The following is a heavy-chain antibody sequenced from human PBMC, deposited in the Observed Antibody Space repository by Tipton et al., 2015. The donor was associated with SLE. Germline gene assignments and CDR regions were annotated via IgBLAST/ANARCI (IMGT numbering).Heavy chain of an antibody. Sequence: GLVKPSQTLSLTCAISGDSVSSNSAAWNWIRQSPSRGLEWLGRTYYRSKWYNDYAVSVKSRITINPDTSKNQFSPQLNSVTPEDTAVYYCARGILYYYDPRGAFDIWGQGTMVTVSS. J-gene: IGHJ3*02. V-gene: IGHV6-1*01. D-gene: IGHD3-22*01. CDR1: GDSVSSNSAA. CDR3: ARGILYYYDPRGAFDI. CDR2: TYYRSKWYN.